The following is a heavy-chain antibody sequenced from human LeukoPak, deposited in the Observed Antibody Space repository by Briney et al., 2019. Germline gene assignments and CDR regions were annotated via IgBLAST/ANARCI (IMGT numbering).Heavy chain of an antibody. CDR2: INPSGGST. D-gene: IGHD5-18*01. Sequence: ASVKVSCKASGYTFTSYYMHWVRQAPGQGLEWMGIINPSGGSTSYAQKFQGRVTMTRGTSTSTVYMELSSLRSEDTAVYYCARAQGYSYGSNPNDAFDIWGQGTMVTVSS. CDR1: GYTFTSYY. J-gene: IGHJ3*02. V-gene: IGHV1-46*01. CDR3: ARAQGYSYGSNPNDAFDI.